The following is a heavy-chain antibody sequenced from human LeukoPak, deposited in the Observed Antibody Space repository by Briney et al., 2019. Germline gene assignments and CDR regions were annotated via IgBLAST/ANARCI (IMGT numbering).Heavy chain of an antibody. CDR2: IYYSGST. CDR1: GGSISSGGYY. V-gene: IGHV4-31*03. D-gene: IGHD3-22*01. Sequence: SETLSLTCTVSGGSISSGGYYWSWIRQHPGNGLEWIGYIYYSGSTYYNPSLKSRVTISVDTSKNQFSLKLSSVTAADTAVYYCARGEYYDSSGYGAFDIWGQGTMVTVSS. J-gene: IGHJ3*02. CDR3: ARGEYYDSSGYGAFDI.